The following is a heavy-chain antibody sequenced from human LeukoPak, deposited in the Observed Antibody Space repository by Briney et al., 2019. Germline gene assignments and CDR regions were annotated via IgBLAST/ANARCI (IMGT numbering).Heavy chain of an antibody. Sequence: PSETLSLTCAVSGGSISSSNWWSWVRQPPGKGLEWIGEIYHCGSTNNNPSLKSRVTISVDKFKNQFSLKLSSVTAADTAVYYCARTPIGSSWSSVYNWFDPWGQGTLVTVSS. CDR1: GGSISSSNW. V-gene: IGHV4-4*02. CDR3: ARTPIGSSWSSVYNWFDP. J-gene: IGHJ5*02. D-gene: IGHD6-13*01. CDR2: IYHCGST.